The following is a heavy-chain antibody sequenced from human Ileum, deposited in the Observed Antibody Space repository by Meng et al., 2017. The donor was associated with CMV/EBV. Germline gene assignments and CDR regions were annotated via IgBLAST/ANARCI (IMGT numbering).Heavy chain of an antibody. Sequence: QLVPSGTELKKHGDRVKVSCKASGNIFTGYYMHWVRQAPGQGLEWVGCINLNSGVIDFAQKFQGRITLTRDTSITTAYMELTRLIYDDTAVYYCARENWVYDYWGQGTLVTVSS. J-gene: IGHJ4*02. V-gene: IGHV1-2*02. CDR3: ARENWVYDY. CDR1: GNIFTGYY. CDR2: INLNSGVI. D-gene: IGHD7-27*01.